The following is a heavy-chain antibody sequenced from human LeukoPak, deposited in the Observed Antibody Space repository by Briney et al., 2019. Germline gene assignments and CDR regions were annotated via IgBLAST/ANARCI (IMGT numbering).Heavy chain of an antibody. D-gene: IGHD2-2*02. CDR1: GGTFSSYA. CDR2: IIPIFGTA. J-gene: IGHJ4*02. CDR3: ARVLCSSTSCYRHIGDY. Sequence: SVKVSCKASGGTFSSYAISWVRQAPGQGLEWMGGIIPIFGTANYAQKFQGRVTITTDESTSTAYMELSSLRSEDTAVYYCARVLCSSTSCYRHIGDYWGQGTLVTVSS. V-gene: IGHV1-69*05.